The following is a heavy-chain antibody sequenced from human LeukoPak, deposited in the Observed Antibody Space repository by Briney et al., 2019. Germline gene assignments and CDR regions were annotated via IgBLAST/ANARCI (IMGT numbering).Heavy chain of an antibody. V-gene: IGHV3-53*01. Sequence: GGSLRLSCATSGFTVSTNYVSWVRQAPGKGLEWVSLIYNDGRADYADFVKGRFAISRDSSKDTVYLQMNSLRADDTAVYYCNFRQDHWGQGILVTVSS. J-gene: IGHJ4*02. CDR1: GFTVSTNY. CDR2: IYNDGRA. CDR3: NFRQDH.